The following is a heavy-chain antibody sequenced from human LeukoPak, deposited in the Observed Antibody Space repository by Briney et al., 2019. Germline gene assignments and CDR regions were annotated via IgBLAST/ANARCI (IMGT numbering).Heavy chain of an antibody. CDR1: GYTFTSYG. CDR3: ARDRGWGNYYDSSGCYLSGPSY. J-gene: IGHJ4*02. V-gene: IGHV1-18*01. D-gene: IGHD3-22*01. Sequence: ASVKVSCKASGYTFTSYGISWVRQAPGQGLEWMGWISAYNGNTNYAQKLQGRVTMTTDTSTSTAYMELRSLRSDDTAVYYCARDRGWGNYYDSSGCYLSGPSYWGQGTLVTVSS. CDR2: ISAYNGNT.